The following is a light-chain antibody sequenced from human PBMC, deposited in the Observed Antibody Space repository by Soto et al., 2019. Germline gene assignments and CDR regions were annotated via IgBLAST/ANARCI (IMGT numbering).Light chain of an antibody. CDR2: KAS. CDR3: QQYNRYSRT. J-gene: IGKJ1*01. CDR1: QSISSW. V-gene: IGKV1-5*03. Sequence: DLQMTQSPSTLSASVGDRVTITCRASQSISSWLAWYQQKPGKAPKLLIYKASSLESGVPSRFSGSGSGTEFTLTISSLQPDDFATYYCQQYNRYSRTFGQGTKVDIK.